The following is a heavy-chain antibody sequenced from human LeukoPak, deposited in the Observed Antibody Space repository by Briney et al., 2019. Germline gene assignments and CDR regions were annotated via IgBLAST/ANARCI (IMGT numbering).Heavy chain of an antibody. CDR2: ISPPGGGT. Sequence: PGGSLRLSCVASGFTFSDYAMRWVRQVPGKGLEWVSAISPPGGGTYYADSVKGRFTISRDNSKDTLYLQMSSLRVEDTAIYYCTKAQRPNIGYYYFDSWGQGTLVTVSS. J-gene: IGHJ4*02. V-gene: IGHV3-23*01. D-gene: IGHD1-26*01. CDR1: GFTFSDYA. CDR3: TKAQRPNIGYYYFDS.